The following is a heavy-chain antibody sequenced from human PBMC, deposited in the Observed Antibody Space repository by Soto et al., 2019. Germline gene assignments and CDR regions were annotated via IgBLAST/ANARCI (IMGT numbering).Heavy chain of an antibody. Sequence: SETLSLTCTVSGGSISSGGYYWSWIRQHPGKGLEWIGYIYYSGSTYYNPSLKSRVTISVDTSKNQFSLKLSSVTAADTAVYYCARVNHLLGYCTNGVCRDYWGQGTLVTVSS. CDR3: ARVNHLLGYCTNGVCRDY. J-gene: IGHJ4*02. CDR1: GGSISSGGYY. V-gene: IGHV4-31*03. CDR2: IYYSGST. D-gene: IGHD2-8*01.